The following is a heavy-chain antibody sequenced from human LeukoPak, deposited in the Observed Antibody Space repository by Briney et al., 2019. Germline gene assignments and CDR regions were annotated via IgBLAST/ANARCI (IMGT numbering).Heavy chain of an antibody. CDR2: IYPLDSDI. D-gene: IGHD4-11*01. Sequence: GESLKISCKGSGYSFTTYWIGWVRQMPGKGLEWMGIIYPLDSDIRYSPSFQGQVTISAAKSITTAYLQWSSLQASDTAMYYCATPLTTPGGFDYWGQGTPVTVSS. CDR1: GYSFTTYW. V-gene: IGHV5-51*01. CDR3: ATPLTTPGGFDY. J-gene: IGHJ4*02.